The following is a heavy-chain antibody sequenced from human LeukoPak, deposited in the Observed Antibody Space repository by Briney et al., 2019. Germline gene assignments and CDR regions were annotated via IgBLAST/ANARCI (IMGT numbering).Heavy chain of an antibody. CDR2: INPNSGGT. CDR1: GYTFTSYD. J-gene: IGHJ3*02. CDR3: ARGFIDGTMIVVVIYAFDI. Sequence: ASVKVSCKAAGYTFTSYDINWVRQGTGQGLEWMGWINPNSGGTNYAQKFQGRVTMTRDTSISTAYMELSRLRSDDTAVYYCARGFIDGTMIVVVIYAFDIWGQGTMLTVSS. D-gene: IGHD3-22*01. V-gene: IGHV1-2*02.